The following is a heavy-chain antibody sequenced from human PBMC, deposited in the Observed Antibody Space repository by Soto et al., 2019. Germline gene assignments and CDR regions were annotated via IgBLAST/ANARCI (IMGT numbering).Heavy chain of an antibody. J-gene: IGHJ4*02. CDR3: ERQRYCSSTNFYLYLDY. D-gene: IGHD2-2*01. CDR2: IYYSGST. CDR1: GGSIRSDNYY. Sequence: QVQLQESGPGLVKPSQTLSLTCTVSGGSIRSDNYYWSWIRQHPGKGLEWIGYIYYSGSTYYNPSLKSRVIVSVDTSKNQFSQKLSSVTAADTAVYYCERQRYCSSTNFYLYLDYWGQGTLVTVSS. V-gene: IGHV4-31*03.